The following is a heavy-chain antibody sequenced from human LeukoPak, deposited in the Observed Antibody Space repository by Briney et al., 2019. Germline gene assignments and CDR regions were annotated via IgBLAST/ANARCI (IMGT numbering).Heavy chain of an antibody. CDR2: ISGGGGST. Sequence: PGGSLRLSCATSGFTFSSYAISWVRQVPGKGLEWVSGISGGGGSTAYADSVKGRFTISRDNSKKTLYLQMNSLRAEDTAVYYCAKNKGSSTPSFDYWGQGTLVTVSS. J-gene: IGHJ4*02. D-gene: IGHD6-6*01. CDR1: GFTFSSYA. V-gene: IGHV3-23*01. CDR3: AKNKGSSTPSFDY.